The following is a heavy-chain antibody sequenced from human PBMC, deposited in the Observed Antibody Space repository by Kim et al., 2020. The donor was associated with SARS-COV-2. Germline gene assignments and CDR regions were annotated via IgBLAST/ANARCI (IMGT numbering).Heavy chain of an antibody. Sequence: GGSLRLSCAASGFTFSSHAMSWVRQTPGKGLEWVSAIYSDNTNTYYADSVRGRFTISRDNSNNKLYLQMNSLRVEDTAVYYCAKGITSMARYGLDVWGQGTTVTVSS. D-gene: IGHD3-10*01. J-gene: IGHJ6*02. CDR2: IYSDNTNT. V-gene: IGHV3-23*03. CDR3: AKGITSMARYGLDV. CDR1: GFTFSSHA.